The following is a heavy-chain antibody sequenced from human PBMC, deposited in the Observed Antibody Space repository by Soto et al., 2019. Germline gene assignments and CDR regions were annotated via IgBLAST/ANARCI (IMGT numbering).Heavy chain of an antibody. CDR3: ARCDGSATYCFFFAY. CDR1: GFSFDEYG. V-gene: IGHV3-66*01. Sequence: PGGSLRLSCAASGFSFDEYGMSWVRQAPGKGLEWVSAIYSGGSTYYADSVKGRFTISRDNSRNTLYLQMNSLRAEDTAVYFCARCDGSATYCFFFAYWGQGTPVTVSS. D-gene: IGHD3-10*01. CDR2: IYSGGST. J-gene: IGHJ4*02.